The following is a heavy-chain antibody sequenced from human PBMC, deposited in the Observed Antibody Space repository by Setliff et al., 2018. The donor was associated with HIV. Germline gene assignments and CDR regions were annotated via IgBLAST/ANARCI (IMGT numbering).Heavy chain of an antibody. D-gene: IGHD6-19*01. CDR3: ARDPRYSSVWFRNGGVDY. CDR2: VSNKGDT. CDR1: GNMFSSYG. V-gene: IGHV1-18*01. Sequence: ASVKVSCKTSGNMFSSYGISWVRQAPGQGLEWMGWVSNKGDTNYVQKLQDRLTITTDTSTSTAYLELRDLRSEDTAVYYCARDPRYSSVWFRNGGVDYWGQGTLVTVSS. J-gene: IGHJ4*02.